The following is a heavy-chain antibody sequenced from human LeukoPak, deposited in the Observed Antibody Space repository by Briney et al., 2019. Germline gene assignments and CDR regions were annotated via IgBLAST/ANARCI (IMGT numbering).Heavy chain of an antibody. CDR3: ARERRDGYNLKAFDI. V-gene: IGHV4-34*01. D-gene: IGHD5-24*01. J-gene: IGHJ3*02. CDR2: INHSGST. CDR1: GGSISGYY. Sequence: SETLSLTCIVSGGSISGYYWSWIRQPPGKGLEWIGEINHSGSTDYNPSLKSRVTISVDTSKNQFSLKLSSVTAADTAVYYCARERRDGYNLKAFDIWGQGTMVTVSS.